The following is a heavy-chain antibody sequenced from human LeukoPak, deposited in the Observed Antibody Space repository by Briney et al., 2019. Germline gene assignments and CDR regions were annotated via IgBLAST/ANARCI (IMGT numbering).Heavy chain of an antibody. CDR1: GFTVSSNY. J-gene: IGHJ4*02. Sequence: GGSLRLSFAASGFTVSSNYMSWVRQAPGKGLEWVSVIYSGGSTYYAGSVKSRFTISRDNSKNTLYLQMNSLRAEDTAVYYCASARGSGWPFDYWGQGTLVTVSS. V-gene: IGHV3-53*01. D-gene: IGHD6-19*01. CDR2: IYSGGST. CDR3: ASARGSGWPFDY.